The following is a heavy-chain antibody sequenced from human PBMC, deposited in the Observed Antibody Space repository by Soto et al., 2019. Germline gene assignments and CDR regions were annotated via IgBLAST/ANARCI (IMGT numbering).Heavy chain of an antibody. CDR3: TRRTPAVAFDY. J-gene: IGHJ4*02. V-gene: IGHV4-30-4*01. CDR2: IYYSGST. D-gene: IGHD6-19*01. Sequence: SETLSLTCTVSGGSISSGDYYWSWIRQPLGKGLEWIGYIYYSGSTSYNPSLKSRVTISVETSKNQFSLKLSSVTAADTAVYYCTRRTPAVAFDYWGQGALVTVSS. CDR1: GGSISSGDYY.